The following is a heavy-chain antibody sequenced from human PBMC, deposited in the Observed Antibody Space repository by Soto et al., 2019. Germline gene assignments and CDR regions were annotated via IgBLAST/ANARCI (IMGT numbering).Heavy chain of an antibody. Sequence: GESLRISCAASGFTVSSYAMSWVRQAPGKGLEWVSAISGSGGSTYYADSVKGRFTISRDNSKNALYLQMNSLRAEDTAVYYCAKATLVRFGFDYWGQGTLVSVSS. CDR1: GFTVSSYA. V-gene: IGHV3-23*01. J-gene: IGHJ4*02. CDR3: AKATLVRFGFDY. D-gene: IGHD6-13*01. CDR2: ISGSGGST.